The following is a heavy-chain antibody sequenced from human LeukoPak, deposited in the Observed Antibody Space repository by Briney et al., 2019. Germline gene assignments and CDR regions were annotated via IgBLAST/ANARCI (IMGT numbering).Heavy chain of an antibody. J-gene: IGHJ4*02. Sequence: GGSLRLSCAASGFTFSSYWMSWVRQAPGKGLEWVANIKQDGSEKYCVDSVKGRFTISRDNAKNSLYLQMNSLRAEDTAVYYCAREDYYDSSGFYYWGQGTLVTVSS. CDR2: IKQDGSEK. D-gene: IGHD3-22*01. V-gene: IGHV3-7*01. CDR3: AREDYYDSSGFYY. CDR1: GFTFSSYW.